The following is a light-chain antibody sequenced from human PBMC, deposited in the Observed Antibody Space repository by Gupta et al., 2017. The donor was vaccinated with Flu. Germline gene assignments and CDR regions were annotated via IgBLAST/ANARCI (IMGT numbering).Light chain of an antibody. Sequence: ERATLCCRSREVSSSNLDWYQQRPGQAPRRLIFDASTRATGIPDRFSGSGYGTEFTLTISKLQSEDFAVYYCKQYRNWPPAFGEGTRLEIK. V-gene: IGKV3-15*01. J-gene: IGKJ2*01. CDR1: EVSSSN. CDR3: KQYRNWPPA. CDR2: DAS.